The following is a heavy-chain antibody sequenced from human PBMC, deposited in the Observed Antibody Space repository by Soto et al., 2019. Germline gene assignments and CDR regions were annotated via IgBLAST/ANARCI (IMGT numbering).Heavy chain of an antibody. Sequence: EVQLVQSGGDLVQPGGSLRLSCVASGFTFSTYWMTWVRQAPGMGLEWVAGIKEDGSEEVYVDSVKGRFSISRDNAKTSLYLQLNRLRAEDTAVYYCATAISSPFSNFDYWGQGSLVTVSS. D-gene: IGHD2-2*01. V-gene: IGHV3-7*01. CDR1: GFTFSTYW. CDR3: ATAISSPFSNFDY. J-gene: IGHJ4*02. CDR2: IKEDGSEE.